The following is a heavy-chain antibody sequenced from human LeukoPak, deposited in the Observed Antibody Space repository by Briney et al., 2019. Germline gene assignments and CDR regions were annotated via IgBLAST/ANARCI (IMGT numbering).Heavy chain of an antibody. V-gene: IGHV4-38-2*02. J-gene: IGHJ2*01. D-gene: IGHD6-13*01. CDR2: IYHSRST. Sequence: PSETLSLTCTVSDYSISSGYYWGWIRQPPGKGLEWIGNIYHSRSTYYNPSLKSRVTISVDTSKNQFSLKLSSVTAADTAVYYCVREVAQQPGYFDLWGRGTLVTVSS. CDR3: VREVAQQPGYFDL. CDR1: DYSISSGYY.